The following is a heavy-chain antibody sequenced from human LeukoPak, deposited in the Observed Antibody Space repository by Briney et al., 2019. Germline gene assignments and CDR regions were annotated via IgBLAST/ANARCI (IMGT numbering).Heavy chain of an antibody. CDR3: ARDGYYDSSGYRYYYYGMDV. CDR1: GGSISSYY. Sequence: SETLSLTCTVSGGSISSYYWSWIRQPAGKGLEWIGRIYTSGSTSYNPSLKSRVTMSVDTSKNQFSLKLSSVTAADTAVYYCARDGYYDSSGYRYYYYGMDVWGQGTTITVSS. J-gene: IGHJ6*02. D-gene: IGHD3-22*01. V-gene: IGHV4-4*07. CDR2: IYTSGST.